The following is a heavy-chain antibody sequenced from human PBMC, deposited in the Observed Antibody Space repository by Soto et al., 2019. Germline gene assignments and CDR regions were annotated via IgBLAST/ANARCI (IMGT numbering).Heavy chain of an antibody. D-gene: IGHD2-15*01. CDR1: GYTFTSYG. CDR3: ARACSGGSCYVFDD. Sequence: ASVKVSCKASGYTFTSYGIGWVRQAPGQGLEWMGWISAYNGNTNYAQKLQGRVTMTTDTSTSTAYMELRSLRSDDTAVYYCARACSGGSCYVFDDWGQGTRVTVSS. V-gene: IGHV1-18*01. J-gene: IGHJ4*02. CDR2: ISAYNGNT.